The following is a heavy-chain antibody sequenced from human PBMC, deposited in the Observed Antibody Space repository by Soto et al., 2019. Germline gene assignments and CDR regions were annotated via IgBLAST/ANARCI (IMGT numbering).Heavy chain of an antibody. V-gene: IGHV5-51*01. J-gene: IGHJ4*02. CDR2: IYPGDSDT. CDR3: ATEAGRFLVGY. D-gene: IGHD3-3*01. Sequence: PGESLKISCQGSGYSFSNYWIAWVRQMPGKGLEWMGIIYPGDSDTRYSPSFQGQVTISADKSITTAYLQWSSLGASDTAMYYCATEAGRFLVGYWGQGTLVTVSS. CDR1: GYSFSNYW.